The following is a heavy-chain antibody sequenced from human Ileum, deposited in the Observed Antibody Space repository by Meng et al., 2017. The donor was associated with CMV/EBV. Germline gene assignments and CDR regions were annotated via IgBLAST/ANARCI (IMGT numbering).Heavy chain of an antibody. Sequence: FTFSSYVMTWVRQAPGKGLEWVSGITSSGSIAYYADSVKGRFTVSRDNSKNTLYLEMNSLGAEDTAIYYCAKGGTPGISLVDKALGDWGQGTLVTVSS. D-gene: IGHD3-9*01. V-gene: IGHV3-23*01. J-gene: IGHJ4*02. CDR1: FTFSSYV. CDR3: AKGGTPGISLVDKALGD. CDR2: ITSSGSIA.